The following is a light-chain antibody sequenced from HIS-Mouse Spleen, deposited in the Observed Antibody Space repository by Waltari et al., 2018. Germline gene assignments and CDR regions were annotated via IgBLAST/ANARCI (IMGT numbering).Light chain of an antibody. CDR2: EDS. CDR3: YSTDSSGNHRV. Sequence: SSEPTKPPSVSVSPGQTDRITFVGEAVPQKYAYWYQQKSGQAPVLVIYEDSKRPPGIPERFSGSSSGTMATLTISGAQVEDEADYYCYSTDSSGNHRVFGGGTKLTVL. V-gene: IGLV3-10*01. CDR1: AVPQKY. J-gene: IGLJ2*01.